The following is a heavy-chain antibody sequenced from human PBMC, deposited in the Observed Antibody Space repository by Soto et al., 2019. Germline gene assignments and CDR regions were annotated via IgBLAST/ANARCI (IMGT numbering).Heavy chain of an antibody. Sequence: QVQLQESGPGLVKPSETLSLTCTVSGGSISSYYWSWIRQPPGKGLEWIGYIYYSGSTNYNPSLKRRVTISVDTSKNQFSLKLSSVTAADTAVYYCARGGSNEWELLSAFDYWGQGTLVTVSS. D-gene: IGHD1-26*01. CDR3: ARGGSNEWELLSAFDY. V-gene: IGHV4-59*01. CDR2: IYYSGST. CDR1: GGSISSYY. J-gene: IGHJ4*02.